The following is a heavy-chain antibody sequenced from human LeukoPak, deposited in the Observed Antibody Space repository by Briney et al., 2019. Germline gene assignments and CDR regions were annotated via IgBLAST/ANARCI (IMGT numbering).Heavy chain of an antibody. CDR2: IYYSGST. D-gene: IGHD6-13*01. CDR3: ARHRSSGQQLVIPL. V-gene: IGHV4-31*03. J-gene: IGHJ4*02. CDR1: GGSISSGGYY. Sequence: SETLSLTCTVSGGSISSGGYYWSWIRQHPGKGLEWIGYIYYSGSTYYNPSLKSRVTISVDTSKNQFSLKLSSVTAADTAVYYCARHRSSGQQLVIPLWGQGTLVTVSS.